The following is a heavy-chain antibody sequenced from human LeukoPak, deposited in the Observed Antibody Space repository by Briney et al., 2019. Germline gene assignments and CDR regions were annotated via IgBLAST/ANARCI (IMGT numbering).Heavy chain of an antibody. Sequence: SETLSLTCTVSGGSISSSSYYWGWIRQPPGKGLEWIGSIYYSGNTYYNPSLKSRITISVDTSKNQFSLKLSSVTAADTAVYYCASSRYSTYYYYVDVWGKGTTVTVSS. CDR1: GGSISSSSYY. V-gene: IGHV4-39*07. CDR3: ASSRYSTYYYYVDV. J-gene: IGHJ6*03. D-gene: IGHD6-13*01. CDR2: IYYSGNT.